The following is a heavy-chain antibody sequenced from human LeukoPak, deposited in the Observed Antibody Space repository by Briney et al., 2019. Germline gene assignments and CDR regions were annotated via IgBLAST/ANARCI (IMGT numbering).Heavy chain of an antibody. J-gene: IGHJ5*02. V-gene: IGHV3-23*01. D-gene: IGHD1-26*01. CDR2: ISGSGGST. CDR1: GFTFSSYA. CDR3: AKVAYSGSYYL. Sequence: GGSLRLSYAAPGFTFSSYAMSWVRQAPGKGLEWVSAISGSGGSTYYADSVKGRFTISRDNSKNTLYLQMSSLRAEDTAVYYCAKVAYSGSYYLWGQGTLVTVSS.